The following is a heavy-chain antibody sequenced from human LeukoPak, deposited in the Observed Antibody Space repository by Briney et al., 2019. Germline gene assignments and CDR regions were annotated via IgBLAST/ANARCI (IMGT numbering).Heavy chain of an antibody. D-gene: IGHD1-7*01. CDR3: ARQGGTGTTRNWFDP. V-gene: IGHV5-51*01. CDR2: IYPVDSDT. J-gene: IGHJ5*02. Sequence: GESLKISCKASGYSFTNYWIGWVRQMPGKGLEWMGIIYPVDSDTRYSPSFQCQATIPAHKSISTAYLHWNSLKASDTAIYYCARQGGTGTTRNWFDPWGQGTRVTVSS. CDR1: GYSFTNYW.